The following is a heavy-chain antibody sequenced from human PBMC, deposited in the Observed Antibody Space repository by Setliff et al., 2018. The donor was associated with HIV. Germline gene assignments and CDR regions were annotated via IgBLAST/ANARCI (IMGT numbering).Heavy chain of an antibody. CDR2: INPNTGGT. CDR3: GRDPFWSGYDAFDI. J-gene: IGHJ3*02. V-gene: IGHV1-2*02. CDR1: GYTFTGYY. Sequence: ASVKVSCKASGYTFTGYYMHWVRQAPGQGLEWMGWINPNTGGTNFAQKFQGRVTMTRDTSISTAYMELSRLRSDDTAVYYCGRDPFWSGYDAFDIWGQETMVT. D-gene: IGHD3-3*01.